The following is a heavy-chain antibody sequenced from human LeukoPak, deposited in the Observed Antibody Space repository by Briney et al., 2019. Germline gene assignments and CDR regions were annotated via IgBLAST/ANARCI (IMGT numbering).Heavy chain of an antibody. Sequence: ASVKVSCKASGGTFSSYAISWVRQPPGQGLEWMGGIIPIFGTANYAQKFQGRVTITADESTSTAYMELSSLRSEDTAVYYCARAALTGTTYNWFDPWGQGTLVTVSS. CDR1: GGTFSSYA. CDR3: ARAALTGTTYNWFDP. V-gene: IGHV1-69*01. D-gene: IGHD1-7*01. J-gene: IGHJ5*02. CDR2: IIPIFGTA.